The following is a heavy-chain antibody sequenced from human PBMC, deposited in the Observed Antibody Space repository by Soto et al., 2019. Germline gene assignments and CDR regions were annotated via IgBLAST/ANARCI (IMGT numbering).Heavy chain of an antibody. CDR1: GGTFSSYA. V-gene: IGHV1-69*12. Sequence: QVQLVQSGAEVKKPGSSVKVSCKASGGTFSSYAISWVRQAPGQGLEWMGGIIPIFGTANYAQKFQGRVTRTGDESTSTAYMERGSLRSEDTAVYYCASSYQLLRRLPDGGYNRFDPWGQGTLVTVSS. J-gene: IGHJ5*02. CDR3: ASSYQLLRRLPDGGYNRFDP. D-gene: IGHD2-2*01. CDR2: IIPIFGTA.